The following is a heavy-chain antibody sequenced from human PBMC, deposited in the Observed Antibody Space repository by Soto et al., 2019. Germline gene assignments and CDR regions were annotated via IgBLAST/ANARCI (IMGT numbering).Heavy chain of an antibody. CDR3: ATSEERNGYSFDY. CDR1: GGTLNRQD. Sequence: SVKVSCKASGGTLNRQDMRWVGRAPGQGLEWMGGVIPMFVTPHYAEKFLERVTITADESTGTAYLELSSLASEDTAVHYCATSEERNGYSFDYWGPGTLVTVSS. J-gene: IGHJ4*02. V-gene: IGHV1-69*13. CDR2: VIPMFVTP. D-gene: IGHD5-12*01.